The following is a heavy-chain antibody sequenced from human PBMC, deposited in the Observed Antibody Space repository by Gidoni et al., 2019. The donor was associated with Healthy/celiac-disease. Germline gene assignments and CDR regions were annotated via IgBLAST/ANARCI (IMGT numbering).Heavy chain of an antibody. Sequence: EVQLVASGGGLVQPGGSLRLSCAASGFTFSSYAMSWVRQAPGKGLAWVAAISGRGGSTYYADSVKGRFTISRDNSKNTLYLQMNSLRAEDTAVYYCAKPSGDSSGYYYYWGQGTLVTVSS. CDR2: ISGRGGST. D-gene: IGHD3-22*01. V-gene: IGHV3-23*04. CDR1: GFTFSSYA. J-gene: IGHJ4*02. CDR3: AKPSGDSSGYYYY.